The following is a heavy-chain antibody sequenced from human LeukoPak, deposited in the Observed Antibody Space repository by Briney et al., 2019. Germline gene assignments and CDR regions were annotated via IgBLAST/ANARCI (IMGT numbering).Heavy chain of an antibody. D-gene: IGHD3-10*01. Sequence: SETLSLTCAVYGGSFSGYYWSWIRQPPGKGLEWIGEVNHSGSTNYNPSLKSRVTISVDTSKNQFSLKLSSVTTADTAVYYCARVKVTMVRGVRGYYYYYMDVWGKGTTVTVSS. CDR3: ARVKVTMVRGVRGYYYYYMDV. CDR2: VNHSGST. V-gene: IGHV4-34*01. J-gene: IGHJ6*03. CDR1: GGSFSGYY.